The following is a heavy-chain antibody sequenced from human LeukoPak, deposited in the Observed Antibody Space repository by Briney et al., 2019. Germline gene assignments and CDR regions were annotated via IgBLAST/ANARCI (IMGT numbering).Heavy chain of an antibody. V-gene: IGHV4-39*07. CDR3: ARARMLYYYGSGSALFDY. Sequence: SETLSLACTVSGGSISSSSHYWGWIRQPPGKGLEWIGEINHSGSTNYNPSLKSRVTISVDTSKNQFSLKLSSVTAADTAVYYCARARMLYYYGSGSALFDYWGQGTLVTVSS. J-gene: IGHJ4*02. D-gene: IGHD3-10*01. CDR2: INHSGST. CDR1: GGSISSSSHY.